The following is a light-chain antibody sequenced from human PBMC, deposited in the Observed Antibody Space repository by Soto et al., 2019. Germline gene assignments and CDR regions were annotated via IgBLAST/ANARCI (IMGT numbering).Light chain of an antibody. Sequence: EIVMTQSPATLSVSPGERATLSCRASQTVSTKLAWYQQKPGQAPRLLISGASTRAPGIPARFSGSGSGTEFTLTISSLQSEDFAVYYCQQYNDWPPFTFGPGTRVDIK. J-gene: IGKJ3*01. CDR2: GAS. CDR3: QQYNDWPPFT. V-gene: IGKV3-15*01. CDR1: QTVSTK.